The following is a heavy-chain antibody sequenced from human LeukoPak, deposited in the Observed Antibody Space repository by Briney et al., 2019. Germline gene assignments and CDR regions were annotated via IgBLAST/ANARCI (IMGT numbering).Heavy chain of an antibody. CDR2: IYPGDSDT. CDR3: ARRSTTRYYYYYMDV. D-gene: IGHD1-1*01. J-gene: IGHJ6*03. V-gene: IGHV5-51*01. Sequence: GESLKISCKGSGYSFTSYWIGWVRQMPGKGLEWMGIIYPGDSDTRYSPSFQGQVTISADKSISTAYLQWSSLKASDTAMYYYARRSTTRYYYYYMDVWGKGTTVTVSS. CDR1: GYSFTSYW.